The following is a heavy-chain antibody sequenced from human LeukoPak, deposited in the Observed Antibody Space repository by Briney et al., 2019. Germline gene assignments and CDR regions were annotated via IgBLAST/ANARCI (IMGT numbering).Heavy chain of an antibody. CDR3: ARGHRRIVAARSYYFDY. CDR2: ISYDGSNK. J-gene: IGHJ4*02. Sequence: GGSLRLSCAASGFTFSSYGMHWVRQAPGKGLEWVAVISYDGSNKYYADSVKGRFTISRDNSKNTLYLQMNSLRAEDTAVYYCARGHRRIVAARSYYFDYWGQGTLVTVSS. V-gene: IGHV3-30*03. D-gene: IGHD6-6*01. CDR1: GFTFSSYG.